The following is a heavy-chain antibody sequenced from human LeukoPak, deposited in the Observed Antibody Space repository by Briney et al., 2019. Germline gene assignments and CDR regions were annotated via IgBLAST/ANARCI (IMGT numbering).Heavy chain of an antibody. V-gene: IGHV4-34*01. CDR1: GGSFSGYY. CDR2: INHSGST. CDR3: ATRYYGSGSWGIYGMDV. J-gene: IGHJ6*04. Sequence: PPETLSLTCAVYGGSFSGYYWSWIRQPPGKGLEWIGEINHSGSTNYNPSLKSRVTISVDTSKNQFSLKLSSVTAADTAVYYCATRYYGSGSWGIYGMDVWGKGTTVTVSS. D-gene: IGHD3-10*01.